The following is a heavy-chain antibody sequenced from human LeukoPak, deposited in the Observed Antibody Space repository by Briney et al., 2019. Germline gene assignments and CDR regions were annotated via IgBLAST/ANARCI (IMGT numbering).Heavy chain of an antibody. CDR3: ARHGNWNPFDY. CDR2: IYYSGST. V-gene: IGHV4-59*01. Sequence: SETLSLTCTVSGGSIRSFYWSWIRQPPGKGLEWIGYIYYSGSTNYNPSLKSRVAISVDTSKNQFSLKLSSVTAADTAVYYCARHGNWNPFDYWGQGTLVTVSS. J-gene: IGHJ4*02. CDR1: GGSIRSFY. D-gene: IGHD1-20*01.